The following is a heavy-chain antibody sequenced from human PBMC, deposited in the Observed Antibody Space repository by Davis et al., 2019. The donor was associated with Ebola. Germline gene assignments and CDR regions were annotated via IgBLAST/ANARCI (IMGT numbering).Heavy chain of an antibody. CDR2: IKQDGSEK. V-gene: IGHV3-7*01. CDR1: GFTFSSYW. D-gene: IGHD6-19*01. J-gene: IGHJ5*02. Sequence: GESLKISCAASGFTFSSYWMSWVRQAPGKGLEWVANIKQDGSEKYYVDSVKGRFTISRDNFKNTVSLQMNSLRVEDTAVYYCAREWDSSGWYGGNWFDPWGQGTLVTVSS. CDR3: AREWDSSGWYGGNWFDP.